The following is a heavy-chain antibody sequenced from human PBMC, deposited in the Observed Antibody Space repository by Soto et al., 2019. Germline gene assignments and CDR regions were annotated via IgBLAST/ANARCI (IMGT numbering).Heavy chain of an antibody. CDR3: ARDTLCSGGRCSSWYFDL. D-gene: IGHD2-15*01. CDR1: GGTFSSYA. V-gene: IGHV1-69*12. J-gene: IGHJ2*01. Sequence: QVQLVQSGAEVKKPGSSVKVSCKASGGTFSSYAISWVRQAPGQGLEWMGGIIPIFGTANYAQKFQGRVTITADESTGTAYMELSSLRSEETAVDYCARDTLCSGGRCSSWYFDLWGRGTLVTVSS. CDR2: IIPIFGTA.